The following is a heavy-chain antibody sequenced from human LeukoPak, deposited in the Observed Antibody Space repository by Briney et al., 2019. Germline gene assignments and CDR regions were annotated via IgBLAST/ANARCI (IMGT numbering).Heavy chain of an antibody. Sequence: GGSLRLSCAASGFTFSSYTMSWVRQAPGKGLEWVSVISGIGGNTYYADPVKGRFTISRDNSKNTLYMQMNSLRAEDTAVYYCAKAPTPVVAATLFHHWGQGTLVTVS. CDR2: ISGIGGNT. J-gene: IGHJ1*01. CDR3: AKAPTPVVAATLFHH. CDR1: GFTFSSYT. D-gene: IGHD2-15*01. V-gene: IGHV3-23*01.